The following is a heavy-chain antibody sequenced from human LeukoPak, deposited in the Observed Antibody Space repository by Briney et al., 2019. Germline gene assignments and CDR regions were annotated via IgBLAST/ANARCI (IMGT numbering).Heavy chain of an antibody. CDR1: GFTLNNAW. V-gene: IGHV3-15*01. Sequence: GGSLRLSCAASGFTLNNAWMSWVRQAPGKGLEWLGRIKRETDGGTIDCAAPVKGRFTVSRDDSRNTLYLQMDSLKIEDTAVYYCANEIRPNDYWGQGTLVTVSS. J-gene: IGHJ4*02. CDR3: ANEIRPNDY. CDR2: IKRETDGGTI. D-gene: IGHD1-1*01.